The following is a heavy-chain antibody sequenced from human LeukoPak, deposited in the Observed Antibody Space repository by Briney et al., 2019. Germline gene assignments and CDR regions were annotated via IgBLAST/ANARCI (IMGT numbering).Heavy chain of an antibody. CDR3: ARDITMIVVVTSYFDY. CDR2: ISSSSSYI. D-gene: IGHD3-22*01. V-gene: IGHV3-21*01. J-gene: IGHJ4*02. Sequence: PGGSLRLSCAASGFTFSSYSMNWVRQAPGKGLEWVSSISSSSSYIYYADSVKGRFTISRDNAKNSLYLQMNSLRDEDTAVYYCARDITMIVVVTSYFDYGGQGTLVTVSS. CDR1: GFTFSSYS.